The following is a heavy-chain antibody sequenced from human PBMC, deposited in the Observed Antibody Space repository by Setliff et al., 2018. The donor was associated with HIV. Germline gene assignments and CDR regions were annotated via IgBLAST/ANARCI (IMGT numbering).Heavy chain of an antibody. V-gene: IGHV7-4-1*01. J-gene: IGHJ6*03. CDR3: TRDHTPPPNYDFWSGQIDLRNIFYYMDV. D-gene: IGHD3-3*01. CDR1: GYTFTSYA. Sequence: SVKVSCKASGYTFTSYAMNWVRQAPGQGLEWMGYINPNTGNPTYAQGFTGRFVFSVDTPVSTAYLQIFSLKAEDTAVYYCTRDHTPPPNYDFWSGQIDLRNIFYYMDVWGTGTPVTVSS. CDR2: INPNTGNP.